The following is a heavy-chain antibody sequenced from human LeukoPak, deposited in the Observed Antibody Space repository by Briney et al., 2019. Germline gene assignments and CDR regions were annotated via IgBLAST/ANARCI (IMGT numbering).Heavy chain of an antibody. D-gene: IGHD5-18*01. Sequence: SETLSLTCTVSGGSISSYYWNWIRQPPGKGLEWIAYIYYSGNTNYNPSLKSRVTISVDTSKNQFSLKLSSVTAADTAVYYCARDSWIQLWSSLDYWGQGTLVTVSS. V-gene: IGHV4-59*12. J-gene: IGHJ4*02. CDR1: GGSISSYY. CDR2: IYYSGNT. CDR3: ARDSWIQLWSSLDY.